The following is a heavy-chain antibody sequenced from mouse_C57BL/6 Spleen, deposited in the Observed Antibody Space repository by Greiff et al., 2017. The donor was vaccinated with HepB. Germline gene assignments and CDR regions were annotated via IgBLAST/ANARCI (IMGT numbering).Heavy chain of an antibody. J-gene: IGHJ4*01. CDR2: IHPNSGGT. CDR3: ARLGTGAMDY. Sequence: QVQLQQPGAELVKPGASVKLSCKASGYTFTSYWMHWVKQRPGQGLEWIGMIHPNSGGTNYNEKFKSKATLTVDKSSSTAYMQLSSLTSEDSAVYYCARLGTGAMDYWGQGTSVTVSS. V-gene: IGHV1-64*01. CDR1: GYTFTSYW. D-gene: IGHD4-1*01.